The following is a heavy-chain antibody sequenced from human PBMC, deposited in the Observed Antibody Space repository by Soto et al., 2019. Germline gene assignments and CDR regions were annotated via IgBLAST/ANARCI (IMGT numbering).Heavy chain of an antibody. V-gene: IGHV2-70*01. Sequence: SGPTLVNPTQTLTLTCAFSGFSLGTGGMCVSWIRQPPGKALEWLALIDWDDTKYYSTSLKSRLTISKDTSKNQLALTMTNMGPVGTATYYCARTLVGATHISHSYFDCWGQGTLVTVSS. D-gene: IGHD1-26*01. CDR3: ARTLVGATHISHSYFDC. CDR2: IDWDDTK. J-gene: IGHJ4*02. CDR1: GFSLGTGGMC.